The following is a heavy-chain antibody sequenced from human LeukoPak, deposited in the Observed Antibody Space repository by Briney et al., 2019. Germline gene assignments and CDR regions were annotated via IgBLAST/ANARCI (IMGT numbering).Heavy chain of an antibody. J-gene: IGHJ4*02. CDR1: GFTFSSYE. CDR3: ARESIAVAGAPFDY. CDR2: ISSGSTI. Sequence: GGSLRLSCAASGFTFSSYETNWVRQAPGKGLEWVSYISSGSTIYDADSVKGRFTISRDNAKNSLYLQMNSLRAEDTAVYYCARESIAVAGAPFDYWGQGTLVTVSS. V-gene: IGHV3-48*03. D-gene: IGHD6-19*01.